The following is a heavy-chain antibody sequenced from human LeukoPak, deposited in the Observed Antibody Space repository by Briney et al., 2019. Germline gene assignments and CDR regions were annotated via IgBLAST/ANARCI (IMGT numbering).Heavy chain of an antibody. J-gene: IGHJ4*02. CDR1: GFTFSHAW. CDR3: ARGGYSFDY. D-gene: IGHD5-12*01. Sequence: GGSLRLSCAGSGFTFSHAWMNWVRQAPGKGLEWVARLHADGNEKYFVHSVKGRFTVSRDNAKNSLYLQMNSLRVEDTAVYYCARGGYSFDYLGQGTLVTVSS. V-gene: IGHV3-7*01. CDR2: LHADGNEK.